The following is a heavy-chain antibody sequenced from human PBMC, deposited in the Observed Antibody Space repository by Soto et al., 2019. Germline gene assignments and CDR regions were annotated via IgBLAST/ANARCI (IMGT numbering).Heavy chain of an antibody. CDR3: ARFDILTVYGCMDV. CDR1: GDSIRSGNHY. Sequence: SETLSLTCTVSGDSIRSGNHYWSWIRQPPGKGLEWIGYIYYSGSTYYSPSLKSRVTISVDTSKNQFSLKLSSMTAADTAVYYCARFDILTVYGCMDVWGQGTTVTVSS. V-gene: IGHV4-30-4*01. J-gene: IGHJ6*02. D-gene: IGHD3-9*01. CDR2: IYYSGST.